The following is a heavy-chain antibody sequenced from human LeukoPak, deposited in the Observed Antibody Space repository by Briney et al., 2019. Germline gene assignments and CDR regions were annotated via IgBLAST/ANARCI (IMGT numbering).Heavy chain of an antibody. CDR2: IKSKTDGGTT. CDR3: TTEFLDGAMVHHLGY. Sequence: PGGSLRLSCAASGFTFSNAWMSWVRQAPGKGLEWVGRIKSKTDGGTTDYAAPVKGRFTISRDDSKNTLYLQMNSLKTEDTAVYYCTTEFLDGAMVHHLGYWGQGTLVTVSS. J-gene: IGHJ4*02. CDR1: GFTFSNAW. D-gene: IGHD5-18*01. V-gene: IGHV3-15*01.